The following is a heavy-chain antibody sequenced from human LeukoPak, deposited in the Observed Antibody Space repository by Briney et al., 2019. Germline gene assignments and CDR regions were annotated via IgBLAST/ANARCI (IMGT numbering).Heavy chain of an antibody. CDR2: ILPGGSES. Sequence: GSLRLSCVVSGYSFSSNMMTWVRQAPGKGLEWMATILPGGSESYRVDSVKGRFTISRDNAKNSLYLQMNSLRAEDTAVYYCMSAHGYWGQGTLVTAYS. V-gene: IGHV3-7*01. CDR1: GYSFSSNM. CDR3: MSAHGY. J-gene: IGHJ4*02.